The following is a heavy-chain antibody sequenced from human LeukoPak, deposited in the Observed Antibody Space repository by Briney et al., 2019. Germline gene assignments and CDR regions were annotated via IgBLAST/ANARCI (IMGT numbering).Heavy chain of an antibody. V-gene: IGHV4-59*01. J-gene: IGHJ4*02. CDR3: ARVGPGDYFDY. CDR2: IYYSGST. D-gene: IGHD4-17*01. Sequence: SETLSLTCTVSGGSISSYYWSWIRQPPGKGLEWIGYIYYSGSTNYNPSLKSRVTISVDTSKNQFSLKLSSVTAADTAVYYCARVGPGDYFDYWSQGTLVTVSS. CDR1: GGSISSYY.